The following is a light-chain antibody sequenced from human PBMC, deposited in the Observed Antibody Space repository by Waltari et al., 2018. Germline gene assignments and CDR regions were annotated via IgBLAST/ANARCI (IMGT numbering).Light chain of an antibody. Sequence: VITQTPLPLSVAPGQPASIACMSSQSLVYSDGKTYLYWFLQKPGQSPQFLIHEVSSRLSGVPDRCSGSGSGTDFTLKISRVEAEDVGIYYCMQGIHLPLTFGGGTKVEI. CDR2: EVS. CDR1: QSLVYSDGKTY. J-gene: IGKJ4*01. V-gene: IGKV2-29*02. CDR3: MQGIHLPLT.